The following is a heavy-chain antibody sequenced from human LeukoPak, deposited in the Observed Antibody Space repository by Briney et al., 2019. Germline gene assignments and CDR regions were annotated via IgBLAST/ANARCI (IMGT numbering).Heavy chain of an antibody. J-gene: IGHJ2*01. CDR2: IYYSGST. CDR3: ARHPLGSQDWYFDL. V-gene: IGHV4-59*08. CDR1: GGSISSYY. Sequence: SETLSLTCTVSGGSISSYYWSWIRQPPGKGLEWIGYIYYSGSTNYNPSLKSQVTISVDTSKNQFSLKLSSVTAADTAVYYCARHPLGSQDWYFDLWGRGTLVTVSS. D-gene: IGHD1-26*01.